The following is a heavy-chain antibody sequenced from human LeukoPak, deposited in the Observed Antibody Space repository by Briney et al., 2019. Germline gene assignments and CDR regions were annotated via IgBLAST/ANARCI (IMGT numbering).Heavy chain of an antibody. J-gene: IGHJ4*02. Sequence: GGSLRLSCAASGFIYSNYGMTWVRQAPGKGLEWVANINQDGSEKCYVDSVKGRFTISRDNAKNSLYLQMNSLRAEDTALYYCVKVSVAAPGSDYWGQGTLVTVSS. V-gene: IGHV3-7*01. CDR2: INQDGSEK. CDR1: GFIYSNYG. CDR3: VKVSVAAPGSDY. D-gene: IGHD6-13*01.